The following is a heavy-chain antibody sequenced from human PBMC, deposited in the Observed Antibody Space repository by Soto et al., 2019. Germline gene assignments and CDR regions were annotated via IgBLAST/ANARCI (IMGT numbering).Heavy chain of an antibody. Sequence: GESLKISCKGSGYSFTSYWIGWVRQMPGKGLEWMGIIYPGDSDTRYSPSFQGQVTISADKSISTAYLQWSSLKASDTARYYCARHGSRRLEPGLNYYYYYGMDVWGQGTTVTVSS. D-gene: IGHD1-26*01. CDR1: GYSFTSYW. CDR2: IYPGDSDT. J-gene: IGHJ6*02. V-gene: IGHV5-51*01. CDR3: ARHGSRRLEPGLNYYYYYGMDV.